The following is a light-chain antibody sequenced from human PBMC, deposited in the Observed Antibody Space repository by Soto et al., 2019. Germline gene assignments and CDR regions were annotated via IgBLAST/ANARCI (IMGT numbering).Light chain of an antibody. Sequence: IQMTQSPSTLSATVGDRVTITCRASQHINTWLAWYQQKPGAPPKLLIFKASHLQSGVSSRFSGAGSGTRFTLTISGLQPDDFDTYYCSQSSNYVWTFGQGTKVEVK. CDR3: SQSSNYVWT. V-gene: IGKV1-5*03. CDR1: QHINTW. CDR2: KAS. J-gene: IGKJ1*01.